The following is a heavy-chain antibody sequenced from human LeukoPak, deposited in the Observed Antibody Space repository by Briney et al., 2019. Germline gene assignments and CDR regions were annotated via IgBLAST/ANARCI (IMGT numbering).Heavy chain of an antibody. CDR2: ISHTGGSP. D-gene: IGHD2-15*01. V-gene: IGHV3-23*01. CDR1: GFTFSSYE. Sequence: GGSLRLSCAASGFTFSSYEMSWVRQAPGKGLEWVSSISHTGGSPYYADSVKGWFTVSRDNSKNTPYLQMNSLTVEDPAIYYCAKNADRGAYCRGGSCYPYYYYYMDVWGTGTTVTISS. J-gene: IGHJ6*03. CDR3: AKNADRGAYCRGGSCYPYYYYYMDV.